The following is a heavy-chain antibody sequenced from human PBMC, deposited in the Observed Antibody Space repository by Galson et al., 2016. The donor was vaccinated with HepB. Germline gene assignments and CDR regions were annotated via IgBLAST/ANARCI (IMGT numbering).Heavy chain of an antibody. Sequence: SLRLSCAASGFTFSSYGMHWVRQAPGKGLEWVALTSFDGVNQYYADSVKGRFTISRDTSKYTLYLQMNSLKVEDTAVYYCAKVGPITGGLARYFDSWGQGTLVTVSS. V-gene: IGHV3-30*18. CDR2: TSFDGVNQ. CDR3: AKVGPITGGLARYFDS. D-gene: IGHD3-16*01. J-gene: IGHJ4*02. CDR1: GFTFSSYG.